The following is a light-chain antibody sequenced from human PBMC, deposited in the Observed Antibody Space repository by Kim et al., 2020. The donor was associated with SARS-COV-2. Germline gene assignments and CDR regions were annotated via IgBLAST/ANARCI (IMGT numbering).Light chain of an antibody. CDR3: QKYNSAPQT. CDR1: QGISNY. Sequence: ASVGDRVHITCRASQGISNYLAWYQQKPGKVPRLLIYAASTLQSGVPSRFSGSGSGTDFTLTISSLQPEDVATYYCQKYNSAPQTFGGGTKVDIK. J-gene: IGKJ4*01. V-gene: IGKV1-27*01. CDR2: AAS.